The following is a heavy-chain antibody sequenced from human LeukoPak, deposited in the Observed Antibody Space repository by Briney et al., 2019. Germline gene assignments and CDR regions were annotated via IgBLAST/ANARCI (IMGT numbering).Heavy chain of an antibody. J-gene: IGHJ4*02. V-gene: IGHV4-59*01. CDR1: GGPINVYY. CDR3: AREGSRSYTSSTLDY. D-gene: IGHD6-6*01. CDR2: IPYSGST. Sequence: SETLSLTCSVSGGPINVYYWNWIRQSPAKGLEWIGPIPYSGSTNYNPSLKSRVTISMDTSKNRFSLKVSSVIPADTAMYYCAREGSRSYTSSTLDYWGQGTLVTVSS.